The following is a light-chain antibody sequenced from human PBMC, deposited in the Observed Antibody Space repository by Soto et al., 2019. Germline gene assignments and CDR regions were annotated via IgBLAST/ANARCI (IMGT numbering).Light chain of an antibody. V-gene: IGKV2-30*01. CDR2: KVS. Sequence: DVVMTQSPLSLPVTLGQPASISCRSSQSLVYSDGNTYLNWFQQRPGQSPRRLIYKVSNRDSVVRDRFSGSGSGNDFTLKISRVDAEDVGVYYCMQAPRIFGGGTKVEIK. CDR3: MQAPRI. J-gene: IGKJ4*01. CDR1: QSLVYSDGNTY.